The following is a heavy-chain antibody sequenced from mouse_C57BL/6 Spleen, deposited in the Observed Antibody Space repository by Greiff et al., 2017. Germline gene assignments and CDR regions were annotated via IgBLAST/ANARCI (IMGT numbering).Heavy chain of an antibody. V-gene: IGHV1-52*01. CDR1: GYNINSDW. CDR3: ASWLYRSGHYAMGY. CDR2: NDPADSET. Sequence: QVQLQQPGAELVRPGSSVKLSCKASGYNINSDWMQWVKQRPIQGLEWMGKNDPADSETQYNQKFKDKATLTVDKSSSTAYMQLSSLTSEDSAVYYCASWLYRSGHYAMGYWGHGTSVAVSS. D-gene: IGHD3-2*02. J-gene: IGHJ4*01.